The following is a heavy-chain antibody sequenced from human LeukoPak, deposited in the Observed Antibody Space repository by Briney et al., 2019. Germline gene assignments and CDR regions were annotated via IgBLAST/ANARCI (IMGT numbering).Heavy chain of an antibody. CDR1: GGTFSSYA. CDR2: IIPIFGTA. J-gene: IGHJ6*03. V-gene: IGHV1-69*05. Sequence: GASVKVSCKASGGTFSSYAISWVRQAPGQGLEWMGRIIPIFGTANYAQKFQGRVTITTDESTSTAYMELSSLRSEDTAVYYCARGVLRFLERVYYYYYMDVWGKGTTVTVSS. CDR3: ARGVLRFLERVYYYYYMDV. D-gene: IGHD3-3*01.